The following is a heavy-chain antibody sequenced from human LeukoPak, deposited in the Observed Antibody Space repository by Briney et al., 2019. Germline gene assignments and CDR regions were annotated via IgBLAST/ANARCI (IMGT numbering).Heavy chain of an antibody. CDR1: GFTLSSYD. D-gene: IGHD4/OR15-4a*01. J-gene: IGHJ4*02. Sequence: HPGGSLRLSCAASGFTLSSYDMHWVRQAPGKGLEWVAVISYDGSNKYYADSVKGRFTISRDNSKNTLFLQMNSLRVEDTAVYYCAKAGLVRGGALDSWGQGTLVTVSS. CDR2: ISYDGSNK. CDR3: AKAGLVRGGALDS. V-gene: IGHV3-30*18.